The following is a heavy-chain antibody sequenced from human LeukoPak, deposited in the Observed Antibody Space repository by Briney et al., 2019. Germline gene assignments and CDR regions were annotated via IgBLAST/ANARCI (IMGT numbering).Heavy chain of an antibody. CDR1: RITFTNHG. V-gene: IGHV3-33*01. Sequence: PGGSLKVSCASSRITFTNHGRRPDRQAPGKGLEWVAVIWYDGRSKYYADSVKGRFTISRDNYKDTLYLQKNSLRAEDKAVYYCARDQSIREGSLYLILDYWGQ. D-gene: IGHD1-26*01. J-gene: IGHJ4*02. CDR3: ARDQSIREGSLYLILDY. CDR2: IWYDGRSK.